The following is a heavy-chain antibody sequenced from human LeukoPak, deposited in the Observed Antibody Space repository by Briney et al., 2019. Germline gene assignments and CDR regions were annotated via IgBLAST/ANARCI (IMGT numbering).Heavy chain of an antibody. Sequence: ASVKVSCKASGYTFTGYYMHWVRQAPGQGLEWMGWINPNSGGTNYAQKFQGRVTMTRDTSISTAYMELSRLRSDDTAVYYCAREPPSILLWFGDAMLGHDAFDIWGQGTMVTVPS. CDR1: GYTFTGYY. V-gene: IGHV1-2*02. CDR2: INPNSGGT. J-gene: IGHJ3*02. D-gene: IGHD3-10*01. CDR3: AREPPSILLWFGDAMLGHDAFDI.